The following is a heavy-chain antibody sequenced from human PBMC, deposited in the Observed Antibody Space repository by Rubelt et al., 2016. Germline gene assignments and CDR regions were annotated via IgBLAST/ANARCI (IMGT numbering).Heavy chain of an antibody. CDR2: ISGSGGST. Sequence: EVQLLESGGGLVQPGGSLRLSCAASGFTFSSYAMSWVRQAPGKGLEWVSAISGSGGSTYYADSVKGRFTISRDNSKNTLYLQMNSLRAEDTAVYYCAKDGFTFGGVIAAVDYWGQGTLVTVSS. CDR1: GFTFSSYA. CDR3: AKDGFTFGGVIAAVDY. J-gene: IGHJ4*02. D-gene: IGHD3-16*02. V-gene: IGHV3-23*01.